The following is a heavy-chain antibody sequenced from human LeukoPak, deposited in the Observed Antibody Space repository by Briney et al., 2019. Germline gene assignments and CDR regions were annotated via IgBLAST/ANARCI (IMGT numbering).Heavy chain of an antibody. J-gene: IGHJ4*02. CDR3: AKSSDYDYVWGSYRFYYFDY. D-gene: IGHD3-16*02. V-gene: IGHV3-23*01. CDR2: LSGSGGST. CDR1: GFTFSNYA. Sequence: GGSLRLSCVASGFTFSNYAMNWVRQAPGKGLEWVSSLSGSGGSTYYADSVKGRFTISRDNSKNTLYLQMNSLRAEDTAVYFCAKSSDYDYVWGSYRFYYFDYWGQGTLVTVSS.